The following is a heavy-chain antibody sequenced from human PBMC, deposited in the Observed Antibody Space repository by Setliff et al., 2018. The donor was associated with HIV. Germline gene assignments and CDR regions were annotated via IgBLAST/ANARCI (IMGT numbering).Heavy chain of an antibody. V-gene: IGHV1-18*01. CDR3: SRGPKYIIPTSNWFDP. CDR2: ISPYNGDM. Sequence: ASVKVSCKTSGYIFNAYAITWVRQAPGQGLEWIGWISPYNGDMKYAQNFQGRLTVTIDASTTTAYMELSSLRPDDTAVYYCSRGPKYIIPTSNWFDPWGQGTPVTVSS. CDR1: GYIFNAYA. D-gene: IGHD1-26*01. J-gene: IGHJ5*02.